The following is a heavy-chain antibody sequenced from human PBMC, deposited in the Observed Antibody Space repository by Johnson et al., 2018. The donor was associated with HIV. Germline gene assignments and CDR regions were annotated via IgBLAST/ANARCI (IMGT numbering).Heavy chain of an antibody. Sequence: MMLVESGGGLVQPGGSLKLSCAASGFTFSDHWMYWVRQAPGKGLVWVSRIKSKTDGGTTDYAAPVKGRYTISRDDSKNTLYLQMNSLKTEETAVFYCTTAIVGDLINAFDIWGQWTMVTVSS. V-gene: IGHV3-15*07. CDR2: IKSKTDGGTT. J-gene: IGHJ3*02. D-gene: IGHD1-26*01. CDR3: TTAIVGDLINAFDI. CDR1: GFTFSDHW.